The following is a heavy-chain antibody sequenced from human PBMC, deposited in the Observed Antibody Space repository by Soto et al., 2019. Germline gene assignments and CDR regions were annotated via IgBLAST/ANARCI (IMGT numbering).Heavy chain of an antibody. CDR2: IIPIFGTA. CDR3: AGTCTNGVCYHYYYGMDV. CDR1: GGTFSSYA. J-gene: IGHJ6*02. Sequence: SVKVSCKASGGTFSSYAISWVRQAPGQGLERMGGIIPIFGTANYAQKFQGRVTITADKSTSTAYMELSSLRSEDTAVYYCAGTCTNGVCYHYYYGMDVWGQGTTVTVSS. V-gene: IGHV1-69*06. D-gene: IGHD2-8*01.